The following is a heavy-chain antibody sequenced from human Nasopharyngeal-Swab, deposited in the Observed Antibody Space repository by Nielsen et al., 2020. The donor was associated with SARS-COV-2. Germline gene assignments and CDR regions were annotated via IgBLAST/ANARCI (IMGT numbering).Heavy chain of an antibody. D-gene: IGHD2-15*01. J-gene: IGHJ6*02. CDR3: ARRDILTYGMDV. CDR1: GGSISSYY. Sequence: GSLRLSCTVSGGSISSYYWSWIRQPPGKGLEWIGYIYYSGSTNYNPSLKSRVTISVDTSKNQFSLKLSSVTAADTAVYYRARRDILTYGMDVWGQGTTVTVSS. CDR2: IYYSGST. V-gene: IGHV4-59*13.